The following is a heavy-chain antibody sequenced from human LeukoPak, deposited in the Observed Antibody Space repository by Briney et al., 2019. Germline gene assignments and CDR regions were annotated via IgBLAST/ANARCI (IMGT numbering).Heavy chain of an antibody. CDR1: GFTFSTYA. CDR3: ASGASGSYHYFDY. V-gene: IGHV3-23*01. Sequence: GGSLRLSCAASGFTFSTYAMNWVRQAPGKGLEWVSAISTSGGSANYADSVKGRFTISRDNSKNTLSLQMNSLRAEDTAVYYCASGASGSYHYFDYWGQGTLVTVSS. CDR2: ISTSGGSA. J-gene: IGHJ4*02. D-gene: IGHD1-26*01.